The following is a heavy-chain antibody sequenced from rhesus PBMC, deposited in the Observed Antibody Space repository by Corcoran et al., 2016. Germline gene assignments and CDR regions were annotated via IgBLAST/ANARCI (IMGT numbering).Heavy chain of an antibody. D-gene: IGHD6-31*01. CDR1: GGAISDYYY. CDR3: ATLGGRSGWYGSDDS. Sequence: QVQLQESGPGLVKPSETLSLTCAVSGGAISDYYYWSWIRQSPGKGLEWIGDLYGRTGSNYLNPSLKGRVALSVDTSKNHFSLGLRSVTGADTAVYYCATLGGRSGWYGSDDSWGQGVLVTVSS. CDR2: LYGRTGSN. J-gene: IGHJ4*01. V-gene: IGHV4S14*01.